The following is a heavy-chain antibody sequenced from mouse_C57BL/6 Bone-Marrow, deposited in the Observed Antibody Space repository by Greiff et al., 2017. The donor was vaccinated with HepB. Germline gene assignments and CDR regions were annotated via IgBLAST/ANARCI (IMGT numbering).Heavy chain of an antibody. CDR2: INPYNGGT. CDR3: AKRGPLLSPFAY. CDR1: GYTFTDYY. D-gene: IGHD1-1*02. J-gene: IGHJ3*01. Sequence: VQLQQSGPVLVKPGASVKMSCKASGYTFTDYYMNWVKQSHGKSLEWIGVINPYNGGTSYNQKFKGKATLTVDKSSSTAYMELNSLTSEDSAVYYCAKRGPLLSPFAYWGQGTLVTVSA. V-gene: IGHV1-19*01.